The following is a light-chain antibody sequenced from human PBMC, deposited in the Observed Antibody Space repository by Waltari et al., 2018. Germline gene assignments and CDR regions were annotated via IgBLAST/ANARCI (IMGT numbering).Light chain of an antibody. CDR3: QQYGSSPVT. V-gene: IGKV3-20*01. J-gene: IGKJ5*01. CDR1: QSVSSNY. CDR2: GAS. Sequence: EIVLTQSPGTLSLSPGDRATLSCRASQSVSSNYLAWYQQKPGQAPRLLINGASTRATGIPDRFSGSGSGTDFTLTISRLEPEDFVVYYCQQYGSSPVTFGQGTRVEI.